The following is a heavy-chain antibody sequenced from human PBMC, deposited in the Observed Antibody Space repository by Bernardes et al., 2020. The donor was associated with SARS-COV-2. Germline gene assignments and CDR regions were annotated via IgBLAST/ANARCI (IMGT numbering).Heavy chain of an antibody. D-gene: IGHD2-8*01. J-gene: IGHJ3*02. Sequence: ASVKVSCKAFGYTFTGYYMHWVRQAPGQGLEWMGWINPNSGGTNYAQKFQGRVTMTRDTSISTAYMELSRLRSDDTAVYYCARGPLYCTNGLCPDAFDIWGQGTMGTVSS. CDR2: INPNSGGT. V-gene: IGHV1-2*02. CDR3: ARGPLYCTNGLCPDAFDI. CDR1: GYTFTGYY.